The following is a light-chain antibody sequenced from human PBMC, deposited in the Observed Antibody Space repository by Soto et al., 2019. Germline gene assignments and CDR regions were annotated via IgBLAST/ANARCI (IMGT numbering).Light chain of an antibody. CDR1: SSNIGSNA. J-gene: IGLJ3*02. Sequence: QSVLTQPPSASGTPGQRVTISCSGSSSNIGSNAVNWYQQLPGTAPTLLIYSNNQRPSVVPDRFSGSKSGTSASLAVNGLQSEDEAEYYCAAWDDSLNGPLFGGGTKLTVL. V-gene: IGLV1-44*01. CDR2: SNN. CDR3: AAWDDSLNGPL.